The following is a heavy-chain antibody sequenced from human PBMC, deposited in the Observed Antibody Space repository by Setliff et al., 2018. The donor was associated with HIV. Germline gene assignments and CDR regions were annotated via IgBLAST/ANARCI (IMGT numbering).Heavy chain of an antibody. D-gene: IGHD3-16*01. CDR1: GGTLSTSA. J-gene: IGHJ5*01. CDR3: ATDDLLGGYWFDR. CDR2: FIPMFGIT. Sequence: SVKVSCKASGGTLSTSAIGWLRQAPGQGLEWMGGFIPMFGITQYAPKFQGRVTMTEDTSTDTAYMELRSLRSEDTAIFFCATDDLLGGYWFDRWGQGTPVTVSS. V-gene: IGHV1-69*10.